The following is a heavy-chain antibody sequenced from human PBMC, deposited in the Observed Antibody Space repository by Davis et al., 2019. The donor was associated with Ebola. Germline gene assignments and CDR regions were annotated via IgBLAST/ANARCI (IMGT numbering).Heavy chain of an antibody. CDR1: GYTFTSYY. CDR3: TTPGGQDSGYDVFDI. D-gene: IGHD5-12*01. Sequence: ASVKVSCKASGYTFTSYYMHWVRQAPGQGLEWMGIINPSGGSTSYAQKFQGRVTMTRDASTSTVYMDLSSLRSEDTALYYCTTPGGQDSGYDVFDIWGQGTMVTVSS. CDR2: INPSGGST. J-gene: IGHJ3*02. V-gene: IGHV1-46*03.